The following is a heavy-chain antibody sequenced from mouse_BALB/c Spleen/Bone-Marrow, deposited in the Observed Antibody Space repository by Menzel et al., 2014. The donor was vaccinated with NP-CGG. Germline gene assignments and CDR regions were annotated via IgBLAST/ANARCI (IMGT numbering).Heavy chain of an antibody. J-gene: IGHJ1*01. CDR1: GFTFTDYY. V-gene: IGHV7-3*02. D-gene: IGHD2-4*01. CDR2: IRNKANGYTT. Sequence: VQLKESGGGLVQPGGSLRLSRATSGFTFTDYYMSWVRQPPGKALEWLGFIRNKANGYTTEYSASVKGRFTISRDNSQSILYLQMNTLRAEDSATYYCAREIINDYHWYFDVWGAGTTVTVSS. CDR3: AREIINDYHWYFDV.